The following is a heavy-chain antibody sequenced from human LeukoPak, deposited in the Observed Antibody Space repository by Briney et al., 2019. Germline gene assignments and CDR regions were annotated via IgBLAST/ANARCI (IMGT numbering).Heavy chain of an antibody. CDR1: GFIFSSYS. CDR2: INSDGSNT. D-gene: IGHD3-22*01. J-gene: IGHJ4*02. CDR3: ARGADSNGYTVLDY. V-gene: IGHV3-74*01. Sequence: GGSLRLSCAASGFIFSSYSMNWVRQAPGKGLVWVSDINSDGSNTYYVDSVKGRFTISRDNAKNTLYLQLNSLRAEDTAVYYCARGADSNGYTVLDYWGQGTLVTVSS.